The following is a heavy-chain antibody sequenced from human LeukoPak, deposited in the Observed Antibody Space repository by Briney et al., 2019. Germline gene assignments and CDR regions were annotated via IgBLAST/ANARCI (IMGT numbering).Heavy chain of an antibody. CDR2: ISTSGFTI. V-gene: IGHV3-48*03. J-gene: IGHJ4*02. CDR1: GFSFSSYE. Sequence: GGSLRLSCVASGFSFSSYEMSWVRQAPGKGLEWISYISTSGFTIYYADSVGGRFTISRDNAKNSLSLQMNSLRAEDTAVYYCARQSSIWNDGTNTDFNYWGQGTLVTVSS. CDR3: ARQSSIWNDGTNTDFNY. D-gene: IGHD1-1*01.